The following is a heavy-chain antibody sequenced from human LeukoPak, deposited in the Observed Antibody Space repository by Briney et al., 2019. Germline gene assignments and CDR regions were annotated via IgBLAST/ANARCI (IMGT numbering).Heavy chain of an antibody. CDR1: VYTFTAFY. J-gene: IGHJ4*02. Sequence: GASVKVSCKTSVYTFTAFYIHWLRQAPGQGLEWMGWINTKTGGSSSAPKFLGRVNLTRDASLTSFYMELRSVRYDDTALYYSARGQLSPVPLNAFDFWGQGSLVIVSS. V-gene: IGHV1-2*02. CDR2: INTKTGGS. D-gene: IGHD1-1*01. CDR3: ARGQLSPVPLNAFDF.